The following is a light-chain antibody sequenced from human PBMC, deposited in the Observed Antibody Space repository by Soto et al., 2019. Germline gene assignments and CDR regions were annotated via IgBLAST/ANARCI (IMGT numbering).Light chain of an antibody. V-gene: IGKV1-5*01. Sequence: DIQVTQSPSTLSASVGDRVTITCRASESIKGWLAWYQQKPGKAPKLLIYDASSLKGGVPSRFSGSGSGTEFTLTLSSLQPDDFATYYCQQYNNHWTFGQGTKV. CDR1: ESIKGW. CDR3: QQYNNHWT. CDR2: DAS. J-gene: IGKJ1*01.